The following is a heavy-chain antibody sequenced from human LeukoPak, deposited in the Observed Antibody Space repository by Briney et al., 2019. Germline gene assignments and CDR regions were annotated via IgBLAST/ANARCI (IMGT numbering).Heavy chain of an antibody. CDR3: ARGASYYYGSGSQEIDY. Sequence: GGSLRLSCAASGFTFSSYSMNWVRQSPGKGMEWVSSISSNSSYIYYADSVKGRFTISRDNAKNSLYLQMNSLRAEDTAVYYCARGASYYYGSGSQEIDYWGQGTLVTVSS. CDR1: GFTFSSYS. J-gene: IGHJ4*02. V-gene: IGHV3-21*01. D-gene: IGHD3-10*01. CDR2: ISSNSSYI.